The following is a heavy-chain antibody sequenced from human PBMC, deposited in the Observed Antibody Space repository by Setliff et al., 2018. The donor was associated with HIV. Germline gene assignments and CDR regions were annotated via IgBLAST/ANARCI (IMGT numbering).Heavy chain of an antibody. V-gene: IGHV3-15*01. Sequence: GGSLRLSCAASGFTFSNAWMSWVRQAPGKGLEWVGRIKSKTDGGTTDYAAPVKGRFTISRDDSKNTLYLQMNSLRAEDTAIYYCAKENGIDSYFHYWGQGTLVTVSS. CDR1: GFTFSNAW. J-gene: IGHJ4*02. CDR2: IKSKTDGGTT. CDR3: AKENGIDSYFHY. D-gene: IGHD1-26*01.